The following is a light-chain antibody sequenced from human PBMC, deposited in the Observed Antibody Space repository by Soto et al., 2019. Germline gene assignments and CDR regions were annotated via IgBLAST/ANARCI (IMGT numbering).Light chain of an antibody. Sequence: DIQMTQSPSTLSASVGDRVTITCRASQSISSWLAWYQQKPGKAPKLLIYKASSLESGVPSRFSCSGSGTEFTLTISSLQPDDFATYYCQQYNSYVFTFGPGTKVDIK. CDR2: KAS. V-gene: IGKV1-5*03. CDR3: QQYNSYVFT. CDR1: QSISSW. J-gene: IGKJ3*01.